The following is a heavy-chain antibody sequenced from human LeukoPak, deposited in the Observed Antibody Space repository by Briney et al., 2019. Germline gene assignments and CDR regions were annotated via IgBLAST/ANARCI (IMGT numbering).Heavy chain of an antibody. J-gene: IGHJ4*02. CDR1: GFTFSSYA. CDR2: ISYDGSNK. CDR3: ARDMVKFGSGPLLY. D-gene: IGHD3-10*01. V-gene: IGHV3-30*04. Sequence: GGSLRLSCAASGFTFSSYAMHWVRQAPGKGLEWVAVISYDGSNKYYADSVKGRFTISRDNSKNTLYLQMNSLRAEDTAVYYCARDMVKFGSGPLLYWGQGTLVTVSS.